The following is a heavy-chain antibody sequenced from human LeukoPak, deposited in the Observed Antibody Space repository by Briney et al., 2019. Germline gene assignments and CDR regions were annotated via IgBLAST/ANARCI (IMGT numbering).Heavy chain of an antibody. Sequence: GGSLRLSCVASGFSFTTYWMGWVRQAPGKGLEGVANIKQDGTEKYYVDSVKGRFTISRDNAKNSLYLQMNSLRVEGTAVYYCAKLAKYFYGSETYYFFEHWGQGTPVTASS. V-gene: IGHV3-7*01. J-gene: IGHJ4*02. D-gene: IGHD3-10*01. CDR3: AKLAKYFYGSETYYFFEH. CDR1: GFSFTTYW. CDR2: IKQDGTEK.